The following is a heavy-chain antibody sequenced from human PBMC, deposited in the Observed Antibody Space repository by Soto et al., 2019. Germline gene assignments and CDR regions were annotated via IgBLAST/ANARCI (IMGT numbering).Heavy chain of an antibody. Sequence: GGSLRLSCAASGFTFSSYGMHWVRQAPGKGLEWVAVISYDGSNKYYADSVKGRFTISRDNSKNTLYLQMNSLRSEDTAVYYCAKAVGSSTSWPLDYWGQGTLVTVSS. CDR3: AKAVGSSTSWPLDY. CDR2: ISYDGSNK. D-gene: IGHD2-2*01. V-gene: IGHV3-30*18. J-gene: IGHJ4*02. CDR1: GFTFSSYG.